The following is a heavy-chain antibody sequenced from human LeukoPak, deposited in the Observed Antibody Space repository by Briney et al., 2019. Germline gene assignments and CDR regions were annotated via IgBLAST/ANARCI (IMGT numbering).Heavy chain of an antibody. CDR2: INPNSGGT. CDR3: ARDLSPRWELYFDY. J-gene: IGHJ4*02. CDR1: GYTFTGYY. Sequence: ASVKVSCKASGYTFTGYYMHWVRQAPGQGLGWMGWINPNSGGTNYAQKFQGRVTMTRDTSISTAYMELSGLRSDDTAVYYCARDLSPRWELYFDYWGQGTLVTVSS. V-gene: IGHV1-2*02. D-gene: IGHD1-26*01.